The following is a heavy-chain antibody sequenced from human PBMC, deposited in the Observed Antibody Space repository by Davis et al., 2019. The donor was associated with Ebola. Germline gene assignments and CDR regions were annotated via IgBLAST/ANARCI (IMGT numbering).Heavy chain of an antibody. Sequence: GESLKISCKGSGYSFTSYWIAWVRQMPGKGLEWMGIIYPGDSDTRYSPSFQGQVTISADKSISTAYLQWSSLKASDTAMYYCATNWNYDYWYFDLWGRGTLVTVSS. J-gene: IGHJ2*01. CDR1: GYSFTSYW. CDR2: IYPGDSDT. D-gene: IGHD1-7*01. CDR3: ATNWNYDYWYFDL. V-gene: IGHV5-51*01.